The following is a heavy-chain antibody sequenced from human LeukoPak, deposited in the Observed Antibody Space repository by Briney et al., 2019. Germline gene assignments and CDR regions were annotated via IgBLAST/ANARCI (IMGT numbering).Heavy chain of an antibody. D-gene: IGHD2-2*01. Sequence: GASVKVSCKASGGTFSSYAISWVRQAPGQGLEWMGGIIPIFGTANYAQKFQGRVTITTDESTSTAYMELSSLRSEDTAVYYCARAPVVPAVNWFDPWGQGTLVTVSS. J-gene: IGHJ5*02. V-gene: IGHV1-69*05. CDR3: ARAPVVPAVNWFDP. CDR1: GGTFSSYA. CDR2: IIPIFGTA.